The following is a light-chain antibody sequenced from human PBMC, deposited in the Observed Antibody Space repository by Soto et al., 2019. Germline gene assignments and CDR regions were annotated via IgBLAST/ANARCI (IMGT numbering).Light chain of an antibody. CDR2: SNT. CDR3: AAWDDSLNGVV. CDR1: SSNIGSHT. J-gene: IGLJ2*01. Sequence: QPVLTQPPSASGTPGQTIAISCSGGSSNIGSHTVNWYQQLPGTATRLLIYSNTQRPSGVPDRFSGSKSGTSASLAISGLQSEYEGDYYCAAWDDSLNGVVFGGGTKLTVL. V-gene: IGLV1-44*01.